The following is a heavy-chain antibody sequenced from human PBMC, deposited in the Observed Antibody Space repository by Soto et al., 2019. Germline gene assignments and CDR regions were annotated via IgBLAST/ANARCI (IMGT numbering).Heavy chain of an antibody. CDR1: GRSITNSYY. V-gene: IGHV4-39*01. J-gene: IGHJ5*02. Sequence: SETVSLTCTVAGRSITNSYYWAWIRRPPGKGLEWIGSIYYSGSTYYNPSPKSRVTISVDTSKNQFSLKLSSVTAADTAVYYCARHISSGSSRESTWFDPWGQGTLVTVSS. CDR3: ARHISSGSSRESTWFDP. D-gene: IGHD6-13*01. CDR2: IYYSGST.